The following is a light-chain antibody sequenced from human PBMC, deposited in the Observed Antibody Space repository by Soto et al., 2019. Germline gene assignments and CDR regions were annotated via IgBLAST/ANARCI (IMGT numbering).Light chain of an antibody. Sequence: EIVMTQYPATLSLSPGERATLSCRASQSVSSNLAWYQQKPGQAPRLLIYGASTRATGIPARFSGSGSGTEFTLTISSLQSEDFAVYYCQKYTNWPKTFGQGTKLEIK. CDR3: QKYTNWPKT. CDR2: GAS. J-gene: IGKJ2*01. V-gene: IGKV3-15*01. CDR1: QSVSSN.